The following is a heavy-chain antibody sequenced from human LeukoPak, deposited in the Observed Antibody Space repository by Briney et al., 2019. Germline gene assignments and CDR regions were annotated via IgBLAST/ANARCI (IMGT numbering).Heavy chain of an antibody. J-gene: IGHJ5*02. D-gene: IGHD6-6*01. V-gene: IGHV4-59*01. CDR3: ARAQGTAIAARPGVRQNWFDP. CDR2: IYYSGST. Sequence: SETLSLTCTVSGGSISSYYWSWIRQPPGKGLEWIGYIYYSGSTNYNPSLKSRVTISVDTSKNQFSLKLSSVTAADTAVYYCARAQGTAIAARPGVRQNWFDPWGQGTLVTVSS. CDR1: GGSISSYY.